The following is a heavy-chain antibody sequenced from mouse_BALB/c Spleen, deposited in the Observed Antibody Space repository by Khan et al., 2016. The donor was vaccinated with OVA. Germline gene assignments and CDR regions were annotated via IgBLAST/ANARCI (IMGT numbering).Heavy chain of an antibody. Sequence: EVQLQQSGPELMKPGASVKISCKASGYSFTTYYLHWVLQSHGESLEWIGYVDPFSGGTTYNQKFKGKATLTVDNSSTTAYMHFSNLTSEDSAVYFCTRHGYVAWFTYWGQVTLVTVSA. CDR2: VDPFSGGT. CDR1: GYSFTTYY. D-gene: IGHD2-2*01. CDR3: TRHGYVAWFTY. J-gene: IGHJ3*01. V-gene: IGHV1S135*01.